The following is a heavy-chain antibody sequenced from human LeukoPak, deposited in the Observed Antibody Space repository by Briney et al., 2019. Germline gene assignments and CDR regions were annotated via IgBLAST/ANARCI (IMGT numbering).Heavy chain of an antibody. CDR3: ATLQD. Sequence: GGSLRLSCAASGFTVSSNYMNWVRQAPGKGLEWVSSISSSSTYIYYADSVKGRFTISRDNAQNSLYLQMNSLRAEDSAVYYCATLQDWGQGTLVTVSS. CDR1: GFTVSSNY. V-gene: IGHV3-21*01. CDR2: ISSSSTYI. D-gene: IGHD1-1*01. J-gene: IGHJ4*02.